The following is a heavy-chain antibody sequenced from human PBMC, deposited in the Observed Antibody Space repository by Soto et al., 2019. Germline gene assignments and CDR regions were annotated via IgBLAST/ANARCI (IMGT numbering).Heavy chain of an antibody. V-gene: IGHV4-59*01. CDR3: ARSRINNTPYHGLDV. J-gene: IGHJ6*02. D-gene: IGHD1-20*01. CDR1: GGSISSYY. CDR2: IYYSGTS. Sequence: QVQLQESGPGLVKPSETLSLTCTVSGGSISSYYWSWIRQPPGKGLEWIGHIYYSGTSKYNPSLKSRVTISVDTSKRQFSLTVTSVTAADTAVYYCARSRINNTPYHGLDVWGRGTTVTVSS.